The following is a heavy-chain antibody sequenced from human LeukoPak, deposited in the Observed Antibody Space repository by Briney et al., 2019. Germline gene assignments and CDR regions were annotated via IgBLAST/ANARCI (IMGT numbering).Heavy chain of an antibody. J-gene: IGHJ4*02. D-gene: IGHD2-15*01. Sequence: GGSLRLSCAASGFIFTSYAMNWVRQAPGKGLEWLAVISFDGSDKYYADSVKGRFTISRDNSKNTLYLQMNSLRAEDTAVYYCARDDCSGGSCYSFQGYWGQGTLVTVSS. CDR1: GFIFTSYA. CDR3: ARDDCSGGSCYSFQGY. V-gene: IGHV3-30-3*01. CDR2: ISFDGSDK.